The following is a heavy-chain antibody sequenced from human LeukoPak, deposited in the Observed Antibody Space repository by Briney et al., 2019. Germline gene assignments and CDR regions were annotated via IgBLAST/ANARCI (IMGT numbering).Heavy chain of an antibody. V-gene: IGHV3-23*01. Sequence: GGSLRLSCATSGFTFSSYAMSWVRQGPGKGLGWASAFGKVGGRTDYADSVKGRFTISRDNSKNTLSLQMNSLRAEDTAVYYCAKDYYGSGSQLGRDAFDVWGQGTMVTVSS. CDR1: GFTFSSYA. CDR3: AKDYYGSGSQLGRDAFDV. CDR2: FGKVGGRT. J-gene: IGHJ3*01. D-gene: IGHD3-10*01.